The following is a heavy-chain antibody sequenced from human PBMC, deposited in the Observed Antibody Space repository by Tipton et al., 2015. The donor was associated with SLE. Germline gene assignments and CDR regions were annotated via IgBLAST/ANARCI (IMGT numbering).Heavy chain of an antibody. V-gene: IGHV4-61*09. CDR1: GGSISSSSYY. CDR2: IYTSGST. J-gene: IGHJ3*02. Sequence: TLSLTCTVSGGSISSSSYYWSWIRQPAGKGLEWIGYIYTSGSTNYNPSLKSRVTISVDTSKNQFSLKLSSVTAADTAVYYCARTSPYYYDSSGYYGDAFDIWGQGTMVTVSS. D-gene: IGHD3-22*01. CDR3: ARTSPYYYDSSGYYGDAFDI.